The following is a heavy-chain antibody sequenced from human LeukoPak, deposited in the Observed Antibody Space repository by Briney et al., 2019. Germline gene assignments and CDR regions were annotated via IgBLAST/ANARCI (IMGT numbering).Heavy chain of an antibody. J-gene: IGHJ6*02. CDR1: GFTFSSYE. D-gene: IGHD5-24*01. V-gene: IGHV3-48*03. CDR3: ARGRDGYNFLYYYYGMDV. Sequence: GGSLRLSCAASGFTFSSYEMNWVRQAPGKGLEWVSYISSSGSTIYYADSVKGRFTISRDNAKNSLYLQMNSLRAEDTAVYYCARGRDGYNFLYYYYGMDVWGHGTTVTVSS. CDR2: ISSSGSTI.